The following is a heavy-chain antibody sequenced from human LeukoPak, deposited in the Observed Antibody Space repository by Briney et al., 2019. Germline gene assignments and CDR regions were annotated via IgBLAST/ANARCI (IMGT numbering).Heavy chain of an antibody. V-gene: IGHV1-18*01. CDR3: ARYDGDRPLNKYYMDV. D-gene: IGHD4-17*01. CDR1: GGTFSNYG. J-gene: IGHJ6*03. Sequence: ASVKVSCKASGGTFSNYGISWVRQAPGQGLEWMGWISAYNDNTNYAPKFQGRVIMTTDTSTSTAYMELRSLRPDDTAVYYCARYDGDRPLNKYYMDVWGKGTTVTISS. CDR2: ISAYNDNT.